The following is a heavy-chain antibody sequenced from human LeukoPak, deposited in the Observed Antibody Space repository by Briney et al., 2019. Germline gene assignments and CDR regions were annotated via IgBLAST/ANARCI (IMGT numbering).Heavy chain of an antibody. CDR2: IYPGDSDT. CDR1: GYSFTNYW. CDR3: ARLPDSGSYFRGVEYYMDV. D-gene: IGHD1-26*01. V-gene: IGHV5-51*01. J-gene: IGHJ6*03. Sequence: GESLKISCKGSGYSFTNYWVGWVRQMPGKGLEWMGIIYPGDSDTRYSPSFQGRVTISVDKSISTAYLQWSSLKASDAAIYYCARLPDSGSYFRGVEYYMDVWGKGTTVTVSS.